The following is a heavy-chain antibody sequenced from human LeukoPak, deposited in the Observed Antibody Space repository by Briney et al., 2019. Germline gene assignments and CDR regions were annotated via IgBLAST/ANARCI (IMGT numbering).Heavy chain of an antibody. J-gene: IGHJ3*02. CDR3: ASDEKGYCSSTTCEGGAFDI. D-gene: IGHD2-2*01. V-gene: IGHV3-7*03. Sequence: PGGSLRLSCAASGFTFSSYWMSWVRQAPGKGLEWVANIKQDGSEKYYVDSVKGRFTISRDNAKNSLYLQMNSLRAEDTAVYYCASDEKGYCSSTTCEGGAFDIWGQGTMVTVSS. CDR1: GFTFSSYW. CDR2: IKQDGSEK.